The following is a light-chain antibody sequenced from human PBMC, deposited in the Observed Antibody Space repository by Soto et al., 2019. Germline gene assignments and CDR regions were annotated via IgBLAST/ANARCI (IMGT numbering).Light chain of an antibody. Sequence: QSALTQPASVSGSPGQSITISCTGTSSDVGGYNYVSWYQQHPGKAPKLMIYEVSNRHSGVSTRFSGSRSGNTASLTISGLQAQDEADYYCSSDTSSSTLVVFGGGTQLTVL. V-gene: IGLV2-14*01. CDR3: SSDTSSSTLVV. J-gene: IGLJ2*01. CDR2: EVS. CDR1: SSDVGGYNY.